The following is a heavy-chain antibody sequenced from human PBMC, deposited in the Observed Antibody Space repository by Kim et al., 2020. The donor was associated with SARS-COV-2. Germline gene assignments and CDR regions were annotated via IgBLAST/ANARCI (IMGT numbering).Heavy chain of an antibody. CDR2: IYHSGNT. J-gene: IGHJ5*02. V-gene: IGHV4-38-2*02. CDR1: GYSISSGYY. CDR3: ASQQQLLNWFDP. Sequence: SETLSLTCTVSGYSISSGYYWGWIRQPSGKGLEWIGTIYHSGNTYYNPSLKSRLTISVDTSKNQFSLKLSSVTAADTAVYYCASQQQLLNWFDPWGQGTL. D-gene: IGHD6-13*01.